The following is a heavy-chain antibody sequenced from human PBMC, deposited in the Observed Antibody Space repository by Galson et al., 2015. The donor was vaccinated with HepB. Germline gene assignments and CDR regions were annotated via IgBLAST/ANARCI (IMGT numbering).Heavy chain of an antibody. CDR2: IIPIFGTA. D-gene: IGHD3-22*01. CDR3: AREGGDYYDSSENAFDI. V-gene: IGHV1-69*13. Sequence: SVKVSCKASGGTFSSYAISWVRQAPGQGLEWMGGIIPIFGTANYAQKFQGRVTITADESTSTAYMELSSLRSEDTAVYYCAREGGDYYDSSENAFDIWGQGTMVTVSS. CDR1: GGTFSSYA. J-gene: IGHJ3*02.